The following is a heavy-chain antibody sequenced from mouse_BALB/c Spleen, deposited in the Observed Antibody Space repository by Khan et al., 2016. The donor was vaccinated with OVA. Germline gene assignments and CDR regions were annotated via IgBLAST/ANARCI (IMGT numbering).Heavy chain of an antibody. J-gene: IGHJ3*01. CDR1: GFSLTGFG. CDR3: ARELRLGGFAY. CDR2: IWGDGST. Sequence: QVQLKESEPGLVAPSQSLSITCTVSGFSLTGFGINWVRQPPGKGLEWLGMIWGDGSTDYNSALKSRLSISKDNSKSQVFLKMNSLQTDDTARYYCARELRLGGFAYWGQGTLVTVSA. V-gene: IGHV2-6-7*01. D-gene: IGHD1-2*01.